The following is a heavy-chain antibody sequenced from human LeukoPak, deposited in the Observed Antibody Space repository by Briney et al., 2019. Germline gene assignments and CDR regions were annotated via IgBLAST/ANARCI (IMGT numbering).Heavy chain of an antibody. CDR1: GFTFSSYE. CDR2: ISSSGSTI. V-gene: IGHV3-48*03. CDR3: ARRQKYGGYDY. J-gene: IGHJ4*02. D-gene: IGHD4-23*01. Sequence: GGSLRLSCAASGFTFSSYEMNWVRQAPGKGLEWVSYISSSGSTIYHADSVKGRFTISRDNAKNSLYLQMNSLRAEDTAVYYCARRQKYGGYDYWGQGTLVTVSS.